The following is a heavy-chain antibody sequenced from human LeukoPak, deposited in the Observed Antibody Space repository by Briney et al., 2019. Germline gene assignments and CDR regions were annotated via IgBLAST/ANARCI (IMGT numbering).Heavy chain of an antibody. J-gene: IGHJ6*02. Sequence: GGSLRLSCVASGFSVSSNYMHWVRQAPGKGLEWVSALYSGCSMFYADSVQGRFTISRDNSKNTLYLKMNSLRAEDTAVYYCARENVGTVSTPGNHYYYYGMDVWGQGTTVTVSS. CDR1: GFSVSSNY. CDR2: LYSGCSM. D-gene: IGHD2-8*02. V-gene: IGHV3-66*01. CDR3: ARENVGTVSTPGNHYYYYGMDV.